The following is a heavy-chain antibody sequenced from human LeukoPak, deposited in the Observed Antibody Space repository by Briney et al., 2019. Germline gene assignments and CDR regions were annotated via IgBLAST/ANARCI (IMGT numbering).Heavy chain of an antibody. J-gene: IGHJ4*02. CDR2: VFHAGST. Sequence: SETLSLTCAVSGSSISSTYYWAWIRQPPGKGLEWIGSVFHAGSTYYNPSLKSRVTVSVDTSKNQFSLKLTSVTAADTAAYYCARGDYFIDFWGQGTLVTVSS. CDR3: ARGDYFIDF. CDR1: GSSISSTYY. D-gene: IGHD2/OR15-2a*01. V-gene: IGHV4-38-2*01.